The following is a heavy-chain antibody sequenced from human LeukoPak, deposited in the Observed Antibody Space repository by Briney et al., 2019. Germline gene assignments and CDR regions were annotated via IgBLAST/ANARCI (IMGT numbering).Heavy chain of an antibody. V-gene: IGHV4-34*01. CDR1: GGSFSGYY. D-gene: IGHD6-13*01. CDR2: INHRGST. Sequence: SETLSLTCAVYGGSFSGYYWSWIRQPPGKGLEWIGEINHRGSTNYNPSLKSRVTISVDTSKNQFSLKLSSVTAADTAVYYCARVRSKWGQGTLVTVSS. CDR3: ARVRSK. J-gene: IGHJ4*02.